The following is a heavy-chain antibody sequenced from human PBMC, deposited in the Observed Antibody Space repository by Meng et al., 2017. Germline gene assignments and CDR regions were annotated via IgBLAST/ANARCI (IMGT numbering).Heavy chain of an antibody. D-gene: IGHD3-10*01. CDR1: GGSISSYY. V-gene: IGHV4-59*01. CDR3: ARALRYYCGSGRNYYYYGMDV. CDR2: IYYSGST. J-gene: IGHJ6*02. Sequence: SETLSLTCTVSGGSISSYYWSWIRQPPGKGLEWIGYIYYSGSTNYNPSLKSRVTISVDTSKNQFSLKLSSVTAADTAVYYCARALRYYCGSGRNYYYYGMDVWGQGTTVTVSS.